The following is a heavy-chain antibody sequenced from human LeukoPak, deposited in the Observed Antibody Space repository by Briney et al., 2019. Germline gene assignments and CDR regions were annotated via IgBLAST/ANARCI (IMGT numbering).Heavy chain of an antibody. CDR3: ATTRNSKWFGELFGFDP. V-gene: IGHV4-39*01. D-gene: IGHD3-10*01. CDR1: GGSISSSSYY. J-gene: IGHJ5*02. Sequence: SETLSLTCTVSGGSISSSSYYWGWIRQPPGKGLEWIGSIYYSGSTYYNPSLKSRVTISVDTSKNQFSLKLSSVTAADTAVYYCATTRNSKWFGELFGFDPWGQGTLVTVSS. CDR2: IYYSGST.